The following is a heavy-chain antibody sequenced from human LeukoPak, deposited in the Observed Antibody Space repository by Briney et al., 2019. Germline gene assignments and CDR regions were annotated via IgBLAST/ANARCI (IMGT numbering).Heavy chain of an antibody. J-gene: IGHJ4*02. V-gene: IGHV3-20*04. CDR3: AREYTAMVTAYFDY. CDR1: GFTFDDYG. D-gene: IGHD5-18*01. CDR2: INWNGGST. Sequence: PGGSLRLSCAASGFTFDDYGMSWVRQAPGKGLEWVPGINWNGGSTGYADSVKGRFTISRDNAKNSLYLQMNSLRAEDTALYYCAREYTAMVTAYFDYWGQGTLVTVSS.